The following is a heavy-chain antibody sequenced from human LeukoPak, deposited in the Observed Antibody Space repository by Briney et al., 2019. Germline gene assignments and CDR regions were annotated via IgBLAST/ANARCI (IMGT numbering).Heavy chain of an antibody. Sequence: GGTLRLSCADSGFTFSTYAMTWVRQAPGKGLEWVSSVDRSGLITVYADSVKGRFTISRDNFKNTLYLQMNSLRAEDTAVYYCARQRQHYDSSAVVEEIDYWGQGTLVTVSS. J-gene: IGHJ4*02. CDR1: GFTFSTYA. V-gene: IGHV3-23*01. CDR3: ARQRQHYDSSAVVEEIDY. CDR2: VDRSGLIT. D-gene: IGHD3-22*01.